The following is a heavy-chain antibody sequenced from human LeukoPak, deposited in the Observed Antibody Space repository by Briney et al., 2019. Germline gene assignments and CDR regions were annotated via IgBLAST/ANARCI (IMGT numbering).Heavy chain of an antibody. Sequence: PSETLSLTCAVYGRSFSGYYWSWIRQPPGKGLEWIGEINHSGSTNCNQSLKSRVTISVDTSKNQFSVKLSSVTAADTAVYYCARGQVEWLRFGIYGPWGQGTLVTVSS. CDR1: GRSFSGYY. J-gene: IGHJ5*02. CDR3: ARGQVEWLRFGIYGP. V-gene: IGHV4-34*01. CDR2: INHSGST. D-gene: IGHD5-12*01.